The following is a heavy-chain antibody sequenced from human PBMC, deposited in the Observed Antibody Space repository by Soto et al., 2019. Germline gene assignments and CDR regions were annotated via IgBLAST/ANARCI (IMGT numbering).Heavy chain of an antibody. CDR2: IIPILGIA. D-gene: IGHD5-12*01. V-gene: IGHV1-69*04. CDR1: GGTFSSYT. CDR3: ARDPSGYDPVDY. Sequence: SVKVSCKASGGTFSSYTISWVRQAPGQGLEWMGRIIPILGIANYAQKFQGRVTITADKSTSTAYMELSSLRSEDTAVYYCARDPSGYDPVDYWGQGTLVTVSS. J-gene: IGHJ4*02.